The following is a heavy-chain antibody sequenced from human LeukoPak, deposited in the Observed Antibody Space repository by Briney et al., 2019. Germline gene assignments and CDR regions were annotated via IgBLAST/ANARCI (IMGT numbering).Heavy chain of an antibody. CDR1: GGSISSYY. CDR3: AREEYNWNDVGWFDP. Sequence: SETLSLTCTVSGGSISSYYWSWIRQPAGKGLEWIGRIYTSGSTNYNPSLKSRVTMSVDTSKSQFSLKLSSVTAADTAVYYCAREEYNWNDVGWFDPWGQGTLVTVSS. J-gene: IGHJ5*02. D-gene: IGHD1-1*01. V-gene: IGHV4-4*07. CDR2: IYTSGST.